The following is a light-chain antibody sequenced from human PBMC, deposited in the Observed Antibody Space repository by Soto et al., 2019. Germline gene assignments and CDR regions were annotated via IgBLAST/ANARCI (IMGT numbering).Light chain of an antibody. CDR2: GAS. J-gene: IGKJ5*01. CDR1: QSVNNY. Sequence: ILLTRSPATRTLWPAEVATRSVMSSQSVNNYLAWYQQRPGQAPRLLIDGASTRATGFPARFSGSGSGTEFTLTISSLQSEDFAVYYCQQYNNWSITFGQGTRLEIK. V-gene: IGKV3-15*01. CDR3: QQYNNWSIT.